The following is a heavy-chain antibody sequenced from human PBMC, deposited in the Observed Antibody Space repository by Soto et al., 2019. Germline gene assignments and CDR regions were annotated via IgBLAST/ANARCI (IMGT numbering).Heavy chain of an antibody. V-gene: IGHV1-69*13. D-gene: IGHD1-26*01. J-gene: IGHJ6*02. CDR3: ARDGPSIVGATGYYYYGMDV. CDR2: IIPIFGTA. Sequence: SVKVSCKASGGTFSSYAISWVRQAPGQGLEWMGGIIPIFGTANYAQKFQGRVTITADESTSTAYMELSSLRSEDTAVYYCARDGPSIVGATGYYYYGMDVWGQGTTVTVAS. CDR1: GGTFSSYA.